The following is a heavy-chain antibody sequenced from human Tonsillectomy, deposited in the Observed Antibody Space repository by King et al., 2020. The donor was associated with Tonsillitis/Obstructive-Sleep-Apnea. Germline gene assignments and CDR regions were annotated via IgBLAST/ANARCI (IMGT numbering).Heavy chain of an antibody. V-gene: IGHV4-59*01. D-gene: IGHD4-11*01. J-gene: IGHJ5*02. Sequence: VQLQESGPGLVKPSETLSLTCTVSGGSISSYYWSWIRQPPGKGLEWIGYIYYSGSTHYNPSLKSRVTISVDTSKNQFSLKLSSVTAADTAVYYCARALQPNWFDPWGQGTLVTVSS. CDR1: GGSISSYY. CDR3: ARALQPNWFDP. CDR2: IYYSGST.